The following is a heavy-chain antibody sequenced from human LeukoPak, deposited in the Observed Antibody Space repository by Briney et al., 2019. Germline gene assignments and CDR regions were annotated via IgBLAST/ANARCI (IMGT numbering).Heavy chain of an antibody. Sequence: ASVKVSCKASGGTFSSYAISWVRQAPGQGLEWMGRIIPIFGTANYAQKFQGRVTITTDESTSTAYMELSSLRSEDTAVYYCASGYCSGGSCYPGYYFDYWGQGTLVTVSS. J-gene: IGHJ4*02. CDR2: IIPIFGTA. CDR1: GGTFSSYA. D-gene: IGHD2-15*01. V-gene: IGHV1-69*05. CDR3: ASGYCSGGSCYPGYYFDY.